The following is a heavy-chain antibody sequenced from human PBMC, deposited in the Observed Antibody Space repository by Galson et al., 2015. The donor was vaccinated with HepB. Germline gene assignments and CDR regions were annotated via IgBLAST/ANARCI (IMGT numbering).Heavy chain of an antibody. Sequence: TLSLTCTVSGGSISSGSYYWSWIRQPAGKGLEWIGRIYTSGSTNYNPSLKSRVTMSVDTSKNQFSLKLRSVTAADTAVYYCARESGYCSGGSCGPLFDYWGQGTLVTVSS. CDR3: ARESGYCSGGSCGPLFDY. CDR1: GGSISSGSYY. D-gene: IGHD2-15*01. J-gene: IGHJ4*02. CDR2: IYTSGST. V-gene: IGHV4-61*02.